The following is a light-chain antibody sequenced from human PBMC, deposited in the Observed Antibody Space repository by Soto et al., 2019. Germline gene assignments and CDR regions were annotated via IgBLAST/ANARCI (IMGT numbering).Light chain of an antibody. CDR3: CSYAGSAV. CDR1: SSDVGSYSL. Sequence: QSVLNQPASVSGSPGQSIPISCTGTSSDVGSYSLVSWYQQHPGKAPKLMIYEGSKRPSGVSNRFSGSKSGNTASLTISGLQAEDEADYYCCSYAGSAVFGTGTKVTVL. CDR2: EGS. J-gene: IGLJ1*01. V-gene: IGLV2-23*01.